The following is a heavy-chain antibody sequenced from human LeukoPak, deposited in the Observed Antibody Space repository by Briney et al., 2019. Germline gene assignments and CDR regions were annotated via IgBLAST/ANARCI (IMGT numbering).Heavy chain of an antibody. CDR2: INPNSGGT. V-gene: IGHV1-2*02. Sequence: AASVKVSCKASGYTFTGYYMHWVRQAPGQGLEWMGWINPNSGGTNYAQKFQGRVTMTRDTSISTAYMELSRLRSDDTAVYYCAREEGYCSSTSCYGGDYWGQGTLVTVSS. CDR1: GYTFTGYY. D-gene: IGHD2-2*01. CDR3: AREEGYCSSTSCYGGDY. J-gene: IGHJ4*02.